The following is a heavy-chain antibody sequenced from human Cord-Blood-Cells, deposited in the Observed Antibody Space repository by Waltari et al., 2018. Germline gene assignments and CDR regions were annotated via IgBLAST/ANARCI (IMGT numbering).Heavy chain of an antibody. CDR1: GYTFTGYY. Sequence: QVQLVQSGAEVKKPGASVKVSCKASGYTFTGYYLHWVRQAPGQGLEWMVWINPDGGGTNYAQKFQGRFTMTRDTSISTDYMELSRLRSDDTAVYYCARDRGTIFGVVINYWGQGTLVTVSS. CDR2: INPDGGGT. V-gene: IGHV1-2*02. CDR3: ARDRGTIFGVVINY. J-gene: IGHJ4*02. D-gene: IGHD3-3*01.